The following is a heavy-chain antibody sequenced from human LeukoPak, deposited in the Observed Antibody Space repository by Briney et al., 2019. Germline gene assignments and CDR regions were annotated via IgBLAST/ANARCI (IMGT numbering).Heavy chain of an antibody. J-gene: IGHJ4*02. CDR2: IKQDGSEK. D-gene: IGHD2-2*01. CDR1: EFTFSNYW. Sequence: PGGSLRLSCAASEFTFSNYWMTWVRQAPGKGLEWVASIKQDGSEKYSVGSVKGRFTISRDNAKNSLYLQMNSLRVEDTAVYYCARDRGGYCTSTSCQKPLDYWGQGTLVTVSS. CDR3: ARDRGGYCTSTSCQKPLDY. V-gene: IGHV3-7*01.